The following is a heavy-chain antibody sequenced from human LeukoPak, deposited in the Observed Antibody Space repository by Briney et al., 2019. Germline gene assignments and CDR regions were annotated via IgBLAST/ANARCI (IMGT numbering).Heavy chain of an antibody. J-gene: IGHJ5*02. V-gene: IGHV4-39*07. CDR3: ARGLRFLEWYNWFDP. D-gene: IGHD3-3*01. CDR2: INHSGST. Sequence: SETLSLTCTVSGGSISSSSYYWGWIRQPPGKGLEWIGEINHSGSTNYNPSLKSRVTISVDTSKNQFSLKLSSVTAADTAVYYCARGLRFLEWYNWFDPWGQGTLVTVSS. CDR1: GGSISSSSYY.